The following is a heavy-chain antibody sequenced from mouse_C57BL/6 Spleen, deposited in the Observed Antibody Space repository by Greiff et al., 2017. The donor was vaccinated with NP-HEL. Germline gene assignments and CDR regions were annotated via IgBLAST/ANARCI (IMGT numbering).Heavy chain of an antibody. V-gene: IGHV1-52*01. D-gene: IGHD2-1*01. J-gene: IGHJ2*01. CDR2: IDPSDSET. CDR3: ARRNGNFYFDY. Sequence: VQLQQPGAELVRPGSSVKLSCKASGYTFTSYWMHWVKQRPIQGLEWIGNIDPSDSETHYNQKFKDKATLTVDKSSSTAYMQLSSLTSEDSAVYYCARRNGNFYFDYWGQGTTLTVSS. CDR1: GYTFTSYW.